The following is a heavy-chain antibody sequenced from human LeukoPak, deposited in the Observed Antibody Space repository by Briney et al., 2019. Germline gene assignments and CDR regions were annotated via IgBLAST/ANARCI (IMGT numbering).Heavy chain of an antibody. CDR2: ISSRGGTI. CDR1: GFTFSTYG. V-gene: IGHV3-48*03. CDR3: ARDTMGWNYYGLDV. J-gene: IGHJ6*02. Sequence: PGGSLRLSCAASGFTFSTYGMNWVRQAPGKGLEWVSYISSRGGTIYYADSVKVRFTISRDNAKNSLYLQMNSLRAEDTAVYYCARDTMGWNYYGLDVWGQGTTVTVSS. D-gene: IGHD3-10*01.